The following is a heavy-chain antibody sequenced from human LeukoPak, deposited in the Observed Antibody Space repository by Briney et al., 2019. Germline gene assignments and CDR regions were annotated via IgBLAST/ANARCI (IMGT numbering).Heavy chain of an antibody. J-gene: IGHJ4*02. CDR3: ARQNPAAEGQGLDH. D-gene: IGHD6-13*01. CDR2: IYHTGTT. V-gene: IGHV4-59*08. CDR1: GGSISSYY. Sequence: SETLSLTCTVSGGSISSYYWSWIRQPPGKGLDWIGYIYHTGTTNYNPSLKSRVTMSVDTSKNQFSLKLSSVTAADTAAYYCARQNPAAEGQGLDHWGQGALVTVSS.